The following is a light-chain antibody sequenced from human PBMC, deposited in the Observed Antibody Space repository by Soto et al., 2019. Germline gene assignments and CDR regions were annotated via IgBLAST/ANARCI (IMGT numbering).Light chain of an antibody. Sequence: TQMSKTPSSLSASVGDRVTITCRASQYISDFVNWYQQKPGKAPVILIYAASTLQSGVPSRFSGGGSETNFTLIISSLQPEDFANYYCQQGYTIPVTFGGGTKVDIK. CDR1: QYISDF. CDR3: QQGYTIPVT. J-gene: IGKJ4*01. CDR2: AAS. V-gene: IGKV1-39*01.